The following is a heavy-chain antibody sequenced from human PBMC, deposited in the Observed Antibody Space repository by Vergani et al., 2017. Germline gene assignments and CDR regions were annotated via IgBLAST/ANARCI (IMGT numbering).Heavy chain of an antibody. J-gene: IGHJ6*03. CDR3: ARVEGYCSGGSCPYYYYYYMDV. CDR2: ISAYNGNT. CDR1: GYTFTSYG. D-gene: IGHD2-15*01. Sequence: QVQLVQSGAEVKKPGASVKVSCKASGYTFTSYGISWVRQAPGQGLEWMGWISAYNGNTNYAQKLQGRVTMTTDTSTSTAYMELRSLRSDDTAVYYCARVEGYCSGGSCPYYYYYYMDVWGKGTTVTVSS. V-gene: IGHV1-18*04.